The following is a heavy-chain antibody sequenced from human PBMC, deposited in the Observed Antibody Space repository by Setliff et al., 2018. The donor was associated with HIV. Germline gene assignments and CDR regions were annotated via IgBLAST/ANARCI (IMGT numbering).Heavy chain of an antibody. D-gene: IGHD3-22*01. Sequence: GESLKISCAASGFTFSSYWMSWVRQAPGKGLEWMANIKQDGSEKYYVDSVKGRFTISRDNAKNSLYLQMNSLRAEDTAMYYCARGDFYDSSGYFTDAFDIWGQGTMVTVSS. CDR3: ARGDFYDSSGYFTDAFDI. J-gene: IGHJ3*02. V-gene: IGHV3-7*03. CDR2: IKQDGSEK. CDR1: GFTFSSYW.